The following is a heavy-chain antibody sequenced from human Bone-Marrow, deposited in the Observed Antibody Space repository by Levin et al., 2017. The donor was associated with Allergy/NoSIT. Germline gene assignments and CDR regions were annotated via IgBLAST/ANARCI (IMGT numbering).Heavy chain of an antibody. J-gene: IGHJ4*01. CDR2: VGTGSVYI. V-gene: IGHV3-21*01. D-gene: IGHD7-27*01. CDR1: GFNFITSN. Sequence: GESLKISCAASGFNFITSNMNWVRQAPGKGLEWVSSVGTGSVYIYYADSVNGRFTISRDNSNNSLYLQMDSLRAEDTAVYFCVRGPTGDSGSYDHWGHGSLVTVSS. CDR3: VRGPTGDSGSYDH.